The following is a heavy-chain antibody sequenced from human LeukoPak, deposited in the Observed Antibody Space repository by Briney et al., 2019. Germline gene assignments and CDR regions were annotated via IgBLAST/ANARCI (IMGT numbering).Heavy chain of an antibody. V-gene: IGHV4-34*01. D-gene: IGHD3-22*01. CDR1: GGSFSGYY. CDR2: INHSGST. Sequence: SETLSLTCAVYGGSFSGYYWSWIRQPPGKGLEWIGEINHSGSTNYNPSLKSRVTISVDTSKNQFSLKLSSVTAADTAVYYCARGGSAEDSNAYYKYYYYYMDVWDKGTTVTVSS. J-gene: IGHJ6*03. CDR3: ARGGSAEDSNAYYKYYYYYMDV.